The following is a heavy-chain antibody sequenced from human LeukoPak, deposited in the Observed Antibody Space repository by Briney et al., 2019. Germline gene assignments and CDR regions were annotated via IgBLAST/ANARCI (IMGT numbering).Heavy chain of an antibody. V-gene: IGHV1-46*01. Sequence: ASVKVSCKASGYTFTSYYMHWVRQAPGQGLEWMGIINPSGGSTSYAQKFQGRVTITRDTSTSTVYMELSSLRSEDTAVYYCAGGYDSSGYYWGIDYWGQGTLVTVSS. CDR2: INPSGGST. J-gene: IGHJ4*02. D-gene: IGHD3-22*01. CDR1: GYTFTSYY. CDR3: AGGYDSSGYYWGIDY.